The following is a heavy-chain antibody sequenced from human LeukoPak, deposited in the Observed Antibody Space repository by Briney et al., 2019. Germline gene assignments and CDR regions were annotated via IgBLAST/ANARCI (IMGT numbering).Heavy chain of an antibody. V-gene: IGHV1-24*01. J-gene: IGHJ5*01. CDR2: FHPEHGET. CDR1: GYTLSKIS. Sequence: ASVKVSCKVSGYTLSKISMNRVRQAPGKGLEWMGGFHPEHGETVYTQTFQGRVIMTEDTATDTAYMELRSLRSDDTAVYFCATLYSTGWAFDSWGQGTLVTVSS. D-gene: IGHD6-19*01. CDR3: ATLYSTGWAFDS.